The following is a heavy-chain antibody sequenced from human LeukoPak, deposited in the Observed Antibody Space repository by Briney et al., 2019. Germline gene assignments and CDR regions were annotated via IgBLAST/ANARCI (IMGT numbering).Heavy chain of an antibody. CDR1: GFTFSSYS. V-gene: IGHV3-48*01. D-gene: IGHD3-22*01. CDR3: AGDYYDSSGYAC. J-gene: IGHJ4*02. CDR2: ISSGYPTI. Sequence: GGSLRLSCAASGFTFSSYSINWVRQAPGKGLEWVSYISSGYPTIYYADSVKGRFTISRDNSKNTLYLQMNSLRAEDTAVYYCAGDYYDSSGYACWGQGTLVTVSS.